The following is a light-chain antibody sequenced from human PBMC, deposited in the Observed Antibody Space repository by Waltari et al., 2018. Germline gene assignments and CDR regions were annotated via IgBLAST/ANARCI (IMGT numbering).Light chain of an antibody. CDR1: RTISSN. Sequence: EPVMTQSPATLSVSPGERATISCRTSRTISSNLAWYQQKPGQAPRLLIYGASIRATGVPARFSGSGSGTQFTLTIHSLQSEDFAVYYCQQYNNWPPWTFGQGTKVEIK. J-gene: IGKJ1*01. CDR2: GAS. V-gene: IGKV3-15*01. CDR3: QQYNNWPPWT.